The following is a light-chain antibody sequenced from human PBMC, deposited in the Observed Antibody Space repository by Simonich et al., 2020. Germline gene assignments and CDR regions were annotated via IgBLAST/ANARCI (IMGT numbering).Light chain of an antibody. CDR1: QGISNS. CDR2: AAS. CDR3: QLYYSTPYT. Sequence: DIQMTQSPSSLSASVGDRVTSTCRASQGISNSLAWYQQKPGKAPKLLLYAASRLESGVPSRFSGSGSGTDYTLTISSLQPEDFATYYCQLYYSTPYTFGQGTKLEIK. V-gene: IGKV1-NL1*01. J-gene: IGKJ2*01.